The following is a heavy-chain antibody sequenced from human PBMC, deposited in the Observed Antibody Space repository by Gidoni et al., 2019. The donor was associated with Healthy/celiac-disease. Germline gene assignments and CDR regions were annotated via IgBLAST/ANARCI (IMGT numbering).Heavy chain of an antibody. CDR3: ARVMDGDTAISTYYYYGMDV. V-gene: IGHV1-18*01. CDR2: ISAYNGNT. D-gene: IGHD5-18*01. Sequence: QVQLVQSGAEVKKPGASVKVSCKASGYTFTSYGISWVRQAPGQGLEWMGWISAYNGNTNYAQKLQGRVTMTTDTSTSTAYMELRSLRSDDTAVYYCARVMDGDTAISTYYYYGMDVWGQGTTVTVSS. CDR1: GYTFTSYG. J-gene: IGHJ6*02.